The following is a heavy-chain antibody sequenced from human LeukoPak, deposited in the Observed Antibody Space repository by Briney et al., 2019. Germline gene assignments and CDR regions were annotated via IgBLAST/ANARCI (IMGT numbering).Heavy chain of an antibody. V-gene: IGHV3-9*01. CDR1: GFTFSSYS. Sequence: GGSLRLSCAASGFTFSSYSMNWVRQAPGKGLEWVSGISWNNGLIGYGDSVRGRFTISRDNAKNSLYLQMNSLRPEDTAFYYCAKDLLAVPATIGSWGRGTLVTVSS. J-gene: IGHJ4*02. CDR2: ISWNNGLI. CDR3: AKDLLAVPATIGS. D-gene: IGHD3-10*01.